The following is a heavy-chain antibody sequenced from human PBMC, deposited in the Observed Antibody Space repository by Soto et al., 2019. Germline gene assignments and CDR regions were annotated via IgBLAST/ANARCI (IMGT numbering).Heavy chain of an antibody. Sequence: GGSLRLSCAASGFTFSNAWMNWVRQAPGKGLEWVGRIKSKTDGGTTDYAAPVKGRFTISRDDSKNTLYLQMNSLKTEDTAVYYCSLTYYYDSSGSISPGYWGQGTLVTVSS. J-gene: IGHJ4*02. D-gene: IGHD3-22*01. V-gene: IGHV3-15*07. CDR3: SLTYYYDSSGSISPGY. CDR1: GFTFSNAW. CDR2: IKSKTDGGTT.